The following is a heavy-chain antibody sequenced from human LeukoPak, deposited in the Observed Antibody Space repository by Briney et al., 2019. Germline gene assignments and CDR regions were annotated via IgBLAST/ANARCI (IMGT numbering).Heavy chain of an antibody. J-gene: IGHJ4*02. CDR2: IYYIGTS. V-gene: IGHV4-39*01. D-gene: IGHD1-26*01. CDR3: ARHRSGSYIRYFDF. CDR1: GDSINTSNYF. Sequence: NPSETLSLTCTVSGDSINTSNYFWGWIRQSTGKGLEWIGNIYYIGTSDYNPSLKSRVTISIDTSKNRFSLNLRSVTAADTAFYYCARHRSGSYIRYFDFWGQGALVTVSS.